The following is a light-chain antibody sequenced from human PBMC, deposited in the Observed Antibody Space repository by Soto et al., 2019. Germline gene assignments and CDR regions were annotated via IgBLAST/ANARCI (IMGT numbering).Light chain of an antibody. Sequence: SALTQPASVSDSPGQSITISRPGTSSDVGGYNFVSWFQQHPGKPPNLIINSVATRTSGVSNHFSGSKSGSTASLISSRLQTEDEADYYCVSYTSSTTYVFGTVTKV. CDR3: VSYTSSTTYV. J-gene: IGLJ1*01. V-gene: IGLV2-14*03. CDR1: SSDVGGYNF. CDR2: SVA.